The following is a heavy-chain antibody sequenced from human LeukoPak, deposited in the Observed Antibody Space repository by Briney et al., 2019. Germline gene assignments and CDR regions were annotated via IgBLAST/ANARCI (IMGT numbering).Heavy chain of an antibody. Sequence: GGALRLSCGASGVTFNNCARRWGRRAPGRGVEWVSYTRSGSTTTYYADAVKGLITVSREDAKNSLYLQMHRLRDEDTSVYYCARDTRNWADYWGRGTLVTVSS. CDR3: ARDTRNWADY. D-gene: IGHD2/OR15-2a*01. CDR2: TRSGSTTT. CDR1: GVTFNNCA. J-gene: IGHJ4*02. V-gene: IGHV3-48*02.